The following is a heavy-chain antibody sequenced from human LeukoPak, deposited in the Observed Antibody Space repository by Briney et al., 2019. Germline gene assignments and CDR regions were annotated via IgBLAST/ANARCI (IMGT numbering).Heavy chain of an antibody. V-gene: IGHV2-5*01. J-gene: IGHJ4*02. CDR3: AHVFNYYGSGSYYNIIDY. Sequence: SGPTLVKPTQTLTLTYTFSGFSLSTSGVGVGWIRQPPGKALEWLALIYWNDDKRYSPSLKSRLTITKDTSKNQVVLTMTNMDPVDTATYYCAHVFNYYGSGSYYNIIDYWGQGTLVTVSS. CDR2: IYWNDDK. CDR1: GFSLSTSGVG. D-gene: IGHD3-10*01.